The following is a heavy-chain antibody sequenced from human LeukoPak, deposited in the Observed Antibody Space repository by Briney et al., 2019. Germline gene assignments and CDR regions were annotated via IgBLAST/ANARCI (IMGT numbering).Heavy chain of an antibody. CDR2: INPNSGGT. V-gene: IGHV1-2*06. D-gene: IGHD5-12*01. Sequence: ASVKVSCKASGYTFTGYYMHWVRQAPGQGLEWMGRINPNSGGTNYAQKFQGRVTMTRDTSISTAYMELSRLKSDDTAVYYCARAYSGYDITDYWGQGTLVTVSS. CDR1: GYTFTGYY. J-gene: IGHJ4*02. CDR3: ARAYSGYDITDY.